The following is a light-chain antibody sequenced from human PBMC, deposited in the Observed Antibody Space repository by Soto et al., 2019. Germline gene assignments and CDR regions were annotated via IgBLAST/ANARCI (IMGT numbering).Light chain of an antibody. V-gene: IGKV1-39*01. J-gene: IGKJ1*01. CDR1: QSISSY. CDR3: QQSYSTPPWT. CDR2: AAS. Sequence: DIQMTQSPSSLSASVGDRVTITCRASQSISSYLNWYQQKPGKAPKLRIYAASSLQSGVPSRFSGSGSGTDVTLTISSLQPEDFATYYCQQSYSTPPWTFGQGTNVEIK.